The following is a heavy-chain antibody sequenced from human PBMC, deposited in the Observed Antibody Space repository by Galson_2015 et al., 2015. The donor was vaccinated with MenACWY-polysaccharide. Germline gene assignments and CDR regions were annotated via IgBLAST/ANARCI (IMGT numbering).Heavy chain of an antibody. CDR1: GGSFSGYY. D-gene: IGHD6-19*01. CDR3: ARGRYSSGWYDY. V-gene: IGHV4-34*01. CDR2: INHSGST. Sequence: SETLSLTCAVYGGSFSGYYWSWIRQPPGKGLEWIGEINHSGSTNYNPSLKSRVTISVDTSKNQFSLKLSSVTAADTAVYYCARGRYSSGWYDYWGQGTLVTVSS. J-gene: IGHJ4*02.